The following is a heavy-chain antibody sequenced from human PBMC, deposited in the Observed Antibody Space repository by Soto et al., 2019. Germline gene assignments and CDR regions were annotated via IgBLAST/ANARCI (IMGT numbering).Heavy chain of an antibody. CDR1: GGSISSYY. J-gene: IGHJ4*02. CDR3: ARAPLWTTFDY. CDR2: IYYSGST. Sequence: TLALTCTVSGGSISSYYWSWIRQPPGKGLEWIGYIYYSGSTNYNPSLKSRVTISVDTSKNQFSLKLSSVTAADTAVYYCARAPLWTTFDYWGQGTLVTVSS. D-gene: IGHD4-17*01. V-gene: IGHV4-59*01.